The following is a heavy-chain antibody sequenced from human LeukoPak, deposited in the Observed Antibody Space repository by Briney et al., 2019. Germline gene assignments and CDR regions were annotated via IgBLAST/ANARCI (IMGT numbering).Heavy chain of an antibody. D-gene: IGHD3-3*01. J-gene: IGHJ6*02. V-gene: IGHV3-30*02. CDR3: AKTPLRFLELFYYYGMDV. Sequence: PGGSLRLSCAASGFTFSSYGMHWVRQAPGKGLEWVAVIWYDGSNKYYADSVKGRFTIARDNSKNTLYLQMNSLRVEDTAVYYCAKTPLRFLELFYYYGMDVWGQGTTVTVSS. CDR1: GFTFSSYG. CDR2: IWYDGSNK.